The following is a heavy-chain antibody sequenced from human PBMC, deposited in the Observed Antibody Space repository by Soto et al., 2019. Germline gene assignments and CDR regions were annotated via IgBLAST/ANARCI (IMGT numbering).Heavy chain of an antibody. CDR3: AGGGATVTSTHYYYYYMDV. J-gene: IGHJ6*03. CDR1: GGTFSSYT. CDR2: IIPILGIA. D-gene: IGHD4-17*01. Sequence: SVKVSCKASGGTFSSYTISWVRQAPGQGLEWMGRIIPILGIANYAQKFQGRVTITADKSTSTAYMELSSLRSEDTAVYYCAGGGATVTSTHYYYYYMDVWGKGTTVTVSS. V-gene: IGHV1-69*02.